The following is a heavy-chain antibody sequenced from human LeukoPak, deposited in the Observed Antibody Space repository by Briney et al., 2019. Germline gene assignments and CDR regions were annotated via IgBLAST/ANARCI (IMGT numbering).Heavy chain of an antibody. V-gene: IGHV1-3*02. CDR2: SNAGNGNT. CDR1: GYTFTSYA. CDR3: ATKRWWTGWNFDY. D-gene: IGHD3/OR15-3a*01. Sequence: AAVKVSCKASGYTFTSYAMHWVRQAPGQRLEWMGWSNAGNGNTKYSQEFQARVTITRDTSASTAYMELSSLRSEDTAVYYCATKRWWTGWNFDYWGQGTLVTVSS. J-gene: IGHJ4*02.